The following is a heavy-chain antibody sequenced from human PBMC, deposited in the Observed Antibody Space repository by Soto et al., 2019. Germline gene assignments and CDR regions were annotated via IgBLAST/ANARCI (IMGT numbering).Heavy chain of an antibody. J-gene: IGHJ6*02. Sequence: GASVKVSCKASGYTFTTYGISWVRQAAGQGLEWMGWMSAYNGNTNYAQKLQGRVTMTTDTPTSTAYMELGSLTSDDTAIYYCARARYCTCSPCYTFYSYGMDVWGQGTTVTVSS. V-gene: IGHV1-18*04. CDR2: MSAYNGNT. CDR1: GYTFTTYG. CDR3: ARARYCTCSPCYTFYSYGMDV. D-gene: IGHD2-2*02.